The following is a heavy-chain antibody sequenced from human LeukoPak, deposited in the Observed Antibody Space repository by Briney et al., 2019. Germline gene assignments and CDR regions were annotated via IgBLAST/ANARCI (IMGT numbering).Heavy chain of an antibody. CDR3: ARDWSCQD. CDR2: ISDRAETT. V-gene: IGHV3-23*01. D-gene: IGHD1-26*01. J-gene: IGHJ1*01. CDR1: GFTLNTYP. Sequence: GGSLRLSCAASGFTLNTYPMTWVRQAPGKGLEWVSAISDRAETTAYAHSVKGRFTISRDNSRNMLYLQMNSLRVDDTAIYYCARDWSCQDWGRGTLVTVSS.